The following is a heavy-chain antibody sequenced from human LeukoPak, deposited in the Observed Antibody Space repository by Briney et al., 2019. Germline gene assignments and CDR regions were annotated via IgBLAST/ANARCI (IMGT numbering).Heavy chain of an antibody. CDR2: IYYSGST. Sequence: SETLSLTCTVSGGSISSYYWSWIRQPPGKGLEWIGYIYYSGSTNYNPSLKSRVTISVDTSKNQFSLKLSSVTAADTAVYYCARDPRYNRYYLGYMDVWGKGTTVTVSS. CDR3: ARDPRYNRYYLGYMDV. D-gene: IGHD1-7*01. J-gene: IGHJ6*03. CDR1: GGSISSYY. V-gene: IGHV4-59*01.